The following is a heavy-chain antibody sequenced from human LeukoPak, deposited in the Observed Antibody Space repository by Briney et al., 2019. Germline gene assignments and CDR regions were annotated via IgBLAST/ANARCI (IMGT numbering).Heavy chain of an antibody. CDR2: IYPDDSDA. J-gene: IGHJ6*02. CDR1: GYDFRSYW. CDR3: ARLTGTLAAPDIFGLDV. V-gene: IGHV5-51*01. Sequence: GESLKISCKASGYDFRSYWIVWVRQMPGHGLECLGIIYPDDSDARYSPSHQGQVTISVDNSVNTAYLQWGGLTASDTALYYCARLTGTLAAPDIFGLDVWGQGTSVIVSS. D-gene: IGHD4-11*01.